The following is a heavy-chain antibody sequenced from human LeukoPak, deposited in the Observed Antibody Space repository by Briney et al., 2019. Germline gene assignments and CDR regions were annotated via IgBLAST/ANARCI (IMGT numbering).Heavy chain of an antibody. V-gene: IGHV3-23*01. CDR2: ISGGGGNT. D-gene: IGHD1-26*01. CDR1: GFTFSSYW. Sequence: GGSLRLSCAASGFTFSSYWMSWVRQAPGKGLEWVSAISGGGGNTYYADSVKGRFTISRDNSKNTLYLQMNSLRAEDTAVYYCGKNRYSGSLSPFDIWGQGTMVTVSS. CDR3: GKNRYSGSLSPFDI. J-gene: IGHJ3*02.